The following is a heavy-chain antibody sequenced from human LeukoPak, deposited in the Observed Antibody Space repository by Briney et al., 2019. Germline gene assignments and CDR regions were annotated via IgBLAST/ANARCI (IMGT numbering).Heavy chain of an antibody. Sequence: SETLSLTCTVSGGSISSSSYYWGWIRQPPGKGLEWIGSIHYSGSTYSNPSLKSRVTISVDTSKNQFSLKLSSVTAADTALYYCARAILSGYPDSWGQGTLVIVFS. CDR1: GGSISSSSYY. J-gene: IGHJ4*02. CDR3: ARAILSGYPDS. V-gene: IGHV4-39*07. CDR2: IHYSGST. D-gene: IGHD3-3*01.